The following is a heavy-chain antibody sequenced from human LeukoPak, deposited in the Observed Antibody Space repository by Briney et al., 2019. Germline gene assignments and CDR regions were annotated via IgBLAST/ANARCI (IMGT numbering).Heavy chain of an antibody. CDR3: ARDSYDSSGYYLNLDY. V-gene: IGHV3-43*01. CDR1: GFNFEDYT. Sequence: PGGSLRLSCAASGFNFEDYTMHWVRQTPGKGLEWVSLINWDGGSTYYADSVKGRFTISRDNAKNSLYLQMNSLRAEDTAIYYCARDSYDSSGYYLNLDYWGQGTLVTVSS. D-gene: IGHD3-22*01. CDR2: INWDGGST. J-gene: IGHJ4*02.